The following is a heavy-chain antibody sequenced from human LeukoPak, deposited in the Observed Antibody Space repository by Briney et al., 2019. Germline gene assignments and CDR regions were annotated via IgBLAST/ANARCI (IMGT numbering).Heavy chain of an antibody. V-gene: IGHV1-2*02. CDR2: INSNRGGA. CDR1: GSTCIGYY. D-gene: IGHD6-19*01. J-gene: IGHJ4*02. Sequence: GASVKVSCKASGSTCIGYYIHWVRQAPGQGLEWMGWINSNRGGANYAQKFQGRVTMTRDTSISTAYIDLSSLRSDDTAVYYCARGLGSGWSTLDDWGQGTLVTVSS. CDR3: ARGLGSGWSTLDD.